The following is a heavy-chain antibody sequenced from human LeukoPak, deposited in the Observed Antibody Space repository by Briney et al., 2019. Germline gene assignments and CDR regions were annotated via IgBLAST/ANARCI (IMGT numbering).Heavy chain of an antibody. J-gene: IGHJ3*02. V-gene: IGHV1-46*01. CDR3: AREGPGYNAFDI. Sequence: ASVKVSCKPSGYSFTSYYMHWVRHAPEQGREWMGIINPSGGSTSYAQKFQGRVTMTRDMSTSTVYMELSSLRSEDTAVYYCAREGPGYNAFDIWGQGTMVTVSS. CDR1: GYSFTSYY. D-gene: IGHD6-13*01. CDR2: INPSGGST.